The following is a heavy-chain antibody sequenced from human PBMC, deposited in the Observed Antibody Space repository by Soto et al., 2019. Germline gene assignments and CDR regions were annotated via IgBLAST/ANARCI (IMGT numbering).Heavy chain of an antibody. D-gene: IGHD3-22*01. V-gene: IGHV3-9*01. CDR2: ISCNSGNI. Sequence: GGSLRLSCAASGFTFDDYAMHWVRQVLGKGLEWVSSISCNSGNIGYADSVKGRFTTSRDNAKNSLYLQMNSLRPEDTAVHYCAKARADYYDSSGYPVDYWGQGTLVTVSS. CDR1: GFTFDDYA. J-gene: IGHJ4*02. CDR3: AKARADYYDSSGYPVDY.